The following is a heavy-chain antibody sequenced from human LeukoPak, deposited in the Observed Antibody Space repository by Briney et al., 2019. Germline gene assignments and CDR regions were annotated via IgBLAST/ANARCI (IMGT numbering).Heavy chain of an antibody. CDR2: VKYDGSTT. Sequence: PGGSLRLSCAASGFTFSAYWMHWVRQAPGKGLAWVSRVKYDGSTTAYADSVKGRFTISRDNTRNILYLEMNSLRVEDTAVYYCARELNWLLFDYWGQGALVTVSS. D-gene: IGHD3/OR15-3a*01. J-gene: IGHJ4*02. CDR1: GFTFSAYW. CDR3: ARELNWLLFDY. V-gene: IGHV3-74*01.